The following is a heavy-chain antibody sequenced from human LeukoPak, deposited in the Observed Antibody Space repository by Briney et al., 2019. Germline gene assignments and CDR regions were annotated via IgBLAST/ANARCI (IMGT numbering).Heavy chain of an antibody. CDR1: GDSFSSYA. D-gene: IGHD4-11*01. CDR2: IIPLFGTV. Sequence: SVKVSCKASGDSFSSYAISWVRQAPGQGLEWMGGIIPLFGTVNYGQTLQGRVTIDADKSTSIAYMELSSLRSEDTAVYYCARGPYRMEVTTVYYYYMDVWGEGTTVTVSS. V-gene: IGHV1-69*06. J-gene: IGHJ6*03. CDR3: ARGPYRMEVTTVYYYYMDV.